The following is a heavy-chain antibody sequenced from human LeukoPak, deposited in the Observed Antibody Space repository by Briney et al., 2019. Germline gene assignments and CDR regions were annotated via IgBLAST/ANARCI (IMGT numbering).Heavy chain of an antibody. J-gene: IGHJ5*02. CDR2: IDHTGGT. V-gene: IGHV4-34*01. D-gene: IGHD2/OR15-2a*01. CDR1: GGSLINYY. Sequence: SETLSLTCAVYGGSLINYYWSWIRQSPGKGLEWIGDIDHTGGTSYNPALRSRVAMSIDPSRNQFYLKINSVTASDTAVYYCAMVLWQSARPGPWDQGSLVSVSS. CDR3: AMVLWQSARPGP.